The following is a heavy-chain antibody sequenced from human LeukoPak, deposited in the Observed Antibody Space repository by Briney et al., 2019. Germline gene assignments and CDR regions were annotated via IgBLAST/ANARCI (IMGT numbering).Heavy chain of an antibody. J-gene: IGHJ4*02. CDR3: AKIKVPAAIWNYFDY. D-gene: IGHD2-2*02. CDR1: GFTFSSYA. Sequence: GSLRLSCAASGFTFSSYAMHWVRQAPGKGLEWVAVISYDGSHKYYADSVKGRFTISRDNSKNTLYLQMNSLRAEDTAVFYCAKIKVPAAIWNYFDYWGQGTLVTVSS. V-gene: IGHV3-30*18. CDR2: ISYDGSHK.